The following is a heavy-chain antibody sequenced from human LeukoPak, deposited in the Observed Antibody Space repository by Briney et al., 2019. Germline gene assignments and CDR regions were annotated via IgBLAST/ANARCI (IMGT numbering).Heavy chain of an antibody. CDR2: IKQDGSEK. Sequence: GGSLRLSCAASGFTLSTYWMNWVRQAPGKGLEWVATIKQDGSEKYYVDSVKGRFTISRDNAKNSLYLQMNSLRAEDTAVYYCAVGDNPGALDYWGQGTLVTVSS. J-gene: IGHJ4*02. CDR3: AVGDNPGALDY. D-gene: IGHD1-14*01. V-gene: IGHV3-7*01. CDR1: GFTLSTYW.